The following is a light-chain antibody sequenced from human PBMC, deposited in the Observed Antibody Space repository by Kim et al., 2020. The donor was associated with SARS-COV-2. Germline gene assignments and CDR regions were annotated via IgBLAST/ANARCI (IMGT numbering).Light chain of an antibody. CDR1: SGSIASNY. Sequence: GKTVTLSCTRSSGSIASNYVQWFQQRPASAPSTVIYEDYHRPSGVPDRFSGSIDRSSNSASLIISGLKPEDEADYYCQSYDDTEWVLGGGTQLTVL. CDR2: EDY. J-gene: IGLJ3*02. CDR3: QSYDDTEWV. V-gene: IGLV6-57*03.